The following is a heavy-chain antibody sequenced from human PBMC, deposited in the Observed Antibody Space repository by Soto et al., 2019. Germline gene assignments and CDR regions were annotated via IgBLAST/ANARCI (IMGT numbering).Heavy chain of an antibody. CDR2: TYYRSKWYN. CDR1: GDSVSSTSAA. D-gene: IGHD1-1*01. J-gene: IGHJ6*03. CDR3: ARSNAADRPRVGYYYYMDV. Sequence: QVQLQQSGPGLVKPSQTLSLTCAISGDSVSSTSAAWSWIRQSPSRGLEWLGMTYYRSKWYNDFAVSVRSRITINPDTSKNQFSLQLSSVPPEDTAVYYCARSNAADRPRVGYYYYMDVWGKGTTVTVSS. V-gene: IGHV6-1*01.